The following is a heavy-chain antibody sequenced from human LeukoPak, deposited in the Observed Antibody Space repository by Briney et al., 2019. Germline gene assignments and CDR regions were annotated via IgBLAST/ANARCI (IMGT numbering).Heavy chain of an antibody. CDR1: GGSISSYY. CDR3: ARDRGYSDYDQSAFDI. Sequence: SETLSLTCTVSGGSISSYYWSWIRQPPGKGLEWIGYIYYSGSTNYNPSLKSRVTISVDTSKNQFSLKLSSVTAADTAVYYCARDRGYSDYDQSAFDIWGQGTMVTVSS. V-gene: IGHV4-59*01. D-gene: IGHD5-12*01. J-gene: IGHJ3*02. CDR2: IYYSGST.